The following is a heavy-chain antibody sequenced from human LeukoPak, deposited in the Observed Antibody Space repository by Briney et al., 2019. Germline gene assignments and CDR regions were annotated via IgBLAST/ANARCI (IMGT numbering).Heavy chain of an antibody. CDR3: ASLGFGELLQENWFDP. J-gene: IGHJ5*02. Sequence: ASVKVSCKASGYTFTGYYMHWVRQAPGQGLEWMGRINPNSGDTNYAQKFQGRVTMTRDTSISTAYMELSRLRSDDTAVYYCASLGFGELLQENWFDPWGQGTLVTVSS. V-gene: IGHV1-2*06. CDR2: INPNSGDT. CDR1: GYTFTGYY. D-gene: IGHD3-10*01.